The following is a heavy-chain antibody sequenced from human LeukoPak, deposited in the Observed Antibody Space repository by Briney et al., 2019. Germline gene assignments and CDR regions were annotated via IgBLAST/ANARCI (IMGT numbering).Heavy chain of an antibody. CDR1: GFTFSSYG. CDR3: AKRGRVGGGYYFDY. CDR2: IRYDGSKK. Sequence: PGGSLRLSCAASGFTFSSYGMHWVRQAPGKGLEWVAFIRYDGSKKYYADFVKGRFTISRDISKNTLFLQMNSLRAEDTAVYYCAKRGRVGGGYYFDYWGQGTLVTVSS. J-gene: IGHJ4*02. D-gene: IGHD3-16*01. V-gene: IGHV3-30*02.